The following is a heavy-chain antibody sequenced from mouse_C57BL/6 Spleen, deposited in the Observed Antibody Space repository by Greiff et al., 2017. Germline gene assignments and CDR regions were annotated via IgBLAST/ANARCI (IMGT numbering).Heavy chain of an antibody. J-gene: IGHJ2*01. CDR3: ARWDDYDDGYYFDY. CDR2: IHPNSGST. Sequence: QVQLKQPGAELVKPGASVKLSCKASGYTFTSYWMHWVKQRPGQGLEWIGMIHPNSGSTNYNEKFKSKATLTVDKSSSTAYMQLSSLTSEDSAVYYCARWDDYDDGYYFDYWGQGTTLTVSS. V-gene: IGHV1-64*01. CDR1: GYTFTSYW. D-gene: IGHD2-4*01.